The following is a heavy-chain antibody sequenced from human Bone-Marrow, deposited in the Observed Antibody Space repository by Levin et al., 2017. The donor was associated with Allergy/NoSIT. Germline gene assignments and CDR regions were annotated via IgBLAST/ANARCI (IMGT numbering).Heavy chain of an antibody. CDR3: TRDPEYRGHDWYFDR. CDR2: INGDGSDT. V-gene: IGHV3-74*01. Sequence: GGSLRLSCEASGFIFSNYRMHWVRQAPGKGLVWVSYINGDGSDTYYADSVEGRFTISRDNAKNTVLLQMNSLSDEDTAVYYCTRDPEYRGHDWYFDRWGRGTLVAVSS. D-gene: IGHD5-12*01. J-gene: IGHJ2*01. CDR1: GFIFSNYR.